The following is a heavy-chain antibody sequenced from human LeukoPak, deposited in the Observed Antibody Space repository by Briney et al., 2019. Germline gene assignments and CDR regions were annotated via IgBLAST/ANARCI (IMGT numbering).Heavy chain of an antibody. CDR2: IYTSGST. V-gene: IGHV4-61*02. Sequence: SETLSLSCTVSGVSISSGNYYWGWIPQPAGKGLAWIGRIYTSGSTNYNPSLKSRATISVDTSKNQFSLNLSSVTAADTAVYYCARETYYYDSSGYYRNWFDPWGQGTLVTVSS. J-gene: IGHJ5*02. CDR1: GVSISSGNYY. CDR3: ARETYYYDSSGYYRNWFDP. D-gene: IGHD3-22*01.